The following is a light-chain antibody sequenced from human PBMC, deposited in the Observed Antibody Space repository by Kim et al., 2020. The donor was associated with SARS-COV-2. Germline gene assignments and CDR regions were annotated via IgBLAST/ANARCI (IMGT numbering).Light chain of an antibody. CDR1: SGHSSYA. CDR3: QTWGTGIRV. Sequence: QLVLTQSPSVSASMGASVKLTCTLSSGHSSYAIAWHQQQPEKGPRYLMKLNSDGSHSKGDGIPDRVSGSSSGAERYLTISSLQSEDEADYYCQTWGTGIRVFGGGTQLTVL. V-gene: IGLV4-69*01. CDR2: LNSDGSH. J-gene: IGLJ3*02.